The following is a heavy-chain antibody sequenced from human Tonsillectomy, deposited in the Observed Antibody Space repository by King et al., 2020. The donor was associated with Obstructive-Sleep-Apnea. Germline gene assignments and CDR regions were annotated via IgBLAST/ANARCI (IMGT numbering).Heavy chain of an antibody. CDR2: IYHSGII. D-gene: IGHD1-1*01. V-gene: IGHV4-38-2*02. CDR1: GYSISSDYH. Sequence: QLQESGPGLVKPSETLSLTCTVSGYSISSDYHWGWIRQPPGEGLEWIGSIYHSGIIYYNPSLKSRVTISVDTSTNQFSLELTSVTATDTAVYYCARVDWNPDYWGQGTLVTVSS. CDR3: ARVDWNPDY. J-gene: IGHJ4*02.